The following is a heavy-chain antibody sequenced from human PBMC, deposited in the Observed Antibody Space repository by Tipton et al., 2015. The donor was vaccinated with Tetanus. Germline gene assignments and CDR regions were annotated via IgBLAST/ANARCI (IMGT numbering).Heavy chain of an antibody. CDR2: ISSYSGNT. CDR1: GISIGSANYY. Sequence: TLSLTCAVSGISIGSANYYWSWIRHHPRKGLEWIGSISSYSGNTFQNPSLKSRVTITLDTSKNQFSLKVKSVTAADTAVYYCATTADNWFDPWGQGTLVTVSS. CDR3: ATTADNWFDP. V-gene: IGHV4-39*01. J-gene: IGHJ5*02. D-gene: IGHD1-1*01.